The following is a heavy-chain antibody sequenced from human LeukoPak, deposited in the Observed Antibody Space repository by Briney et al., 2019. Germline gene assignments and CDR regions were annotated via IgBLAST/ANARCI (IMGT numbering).Heavy chain of an antibody. CDR3: ARCGSDYDGGAFDI. D-gene: IGHD2-21*02. J-gene: IGHJ3*02. CDR2: ISGSSGLT. CDR1: GFTFSNHA. Sequence: PGGSLRLSCAASGFTFSNHAMSWVRQAPGRGLEWVSAISGSSGLTYYADSVKGRFTISRDNSKNTLFLQMNSLRAEDTAVYYCARCGSDYDGGAFDIWGQGTVVTVSS. V-gene: IGHV3-23*01.